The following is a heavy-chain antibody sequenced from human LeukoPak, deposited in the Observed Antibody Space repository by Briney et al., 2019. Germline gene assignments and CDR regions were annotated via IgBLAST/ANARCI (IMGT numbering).Heavy chain of an antibody. CDR1: AFTFCAYA. CDR3: ARDLGGVAEYYFDF. J-gene: IGHJ4*02. Sequence: GGSLRLSCAASAFTFCAYAMHWVRQAPGKGLEHVSAICADGGGTYYGNSVKGRFTISRDNSKNTLYLQMGSLRTDDMAVYYCARDLGGVAEYYFDFCGQGTLVTVSS. D-gene: IGHD6-19*01. CDR2: ICADGGGT. V-gene: IGHV3-64*01.